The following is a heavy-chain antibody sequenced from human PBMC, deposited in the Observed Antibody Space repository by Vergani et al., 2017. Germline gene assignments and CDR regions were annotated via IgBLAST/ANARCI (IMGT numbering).Heavy chain of an antibody. CDR2: IYTSGST. J-gene: IGHJ5*02. D-gene: IGHD4-17*01. CDR3: ARDQNYGDES. CDR1: GGSISSGSYY. V-gene: IGHV4-61*02. Sequence: QVQLQESGPGLVKPSQTLSLTCTVSGGSISSGSYYWSWIRQPAGKGLEWIGRIYTSGSTNYNPSLKSRVTMSVDTSKNQFSLKLSSVTAADAAVYYCARDQNYGDESWDQGTLVTVSS.